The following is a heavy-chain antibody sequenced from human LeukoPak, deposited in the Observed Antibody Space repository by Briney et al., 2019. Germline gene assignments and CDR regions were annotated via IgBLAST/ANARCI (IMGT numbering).Heavy chain of an antibody. D-gene: IGHD3-10*01. Sequence: SETLSLTCAVYGGSFSGYYWSWIRQPPGKGLEWIGEINHSGSTNYNPSLKSRVTISVDTSKNQFSLRLSSVTAADTAVYLCARYVVSGSGRYYFDYWGQGSLVTVSS. J-gene: IGHJ4*02. CDR2: INHSGST. V-gene: IGHV4-34*01. CDR1: GGSFSGYY. CDR3: ARYVVSGSGRYYFDY.